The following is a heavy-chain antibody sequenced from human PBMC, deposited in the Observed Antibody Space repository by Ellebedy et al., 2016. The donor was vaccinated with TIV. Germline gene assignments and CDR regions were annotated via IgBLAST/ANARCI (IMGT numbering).Heavy chain of an antibody. V-gene: IGHV4-59*01. Sequence: SETLSLXXAVYGGSFSGYYWTWIRQPPGKGLEWIGYIYYSGSTNYNPSLKSRVTISVDTSKNQFSLKLSSVTAADTAVYYCARRGSGSYINWGQGTLVTVSS. CDR2: IYYSGST. D-gene: IGHD1-26*01. CDR3: ARRGSGSYIN. J-gene: IGHJ4*02. CDR1: GGSFSGYY.